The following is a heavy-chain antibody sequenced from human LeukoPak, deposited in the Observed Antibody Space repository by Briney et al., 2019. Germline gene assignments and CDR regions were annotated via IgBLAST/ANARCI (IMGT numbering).Heavy chain of an antibody. CDR2: IYYSGST. Sequence: SETLSLTCTVSGGSISSGDYYWNWIRQPPGKGLEWIGYIYYSGSTYYNPSLKSRVTISVGTSKNQFSLKLTSVTAADTAMYYCARDSGYYFDYWGQGTLVTVSS. V-gene: IGHV4-30-4*01. CDR1: GGSISSGDYY. CDR3: ARDSGYYFDY. D-gene: IGHD3-22*01. J-gene: IGHJ4*02.